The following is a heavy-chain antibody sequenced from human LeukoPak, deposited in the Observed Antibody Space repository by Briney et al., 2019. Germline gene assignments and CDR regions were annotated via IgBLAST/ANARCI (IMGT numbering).Heavy chain of an antibody. V-gene: IGHV7-4-1*02. Sequence: ASVKVSCKASGYTFTSYGISWVRQAPGQGLEWMGWINTNTGNPTYAQGFTGRFVFSLDTSVSTAYLQISSLKAEDTAVYYCASSSSGSPNPFDYWGQGTLVTVSS. CDR1: GYTFTSYG. J-gene: IGHJ4*02. D-gene: IGHD3-22*01. CDR3: ASSSSGSPNPFDY. CDR2: INTNTGNP.